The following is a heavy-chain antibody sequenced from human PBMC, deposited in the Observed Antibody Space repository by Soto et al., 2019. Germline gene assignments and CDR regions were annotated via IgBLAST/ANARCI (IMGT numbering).Heavy chain of an antibody. CDR1: GGTFSSYA. D-gene: IGHD1-26*01. J-gene: IGHJ1*01. V-gene: IGHV1-69*01. CDR3: ATSYSGSYSRAEYFQH. Sequence: QVKLVQSGAEVKKPGSSVKVSCKASGGTFSSYAISWVRQAPGQGLEWMGGIIPIFGTANYAQKFQGRVTITADESTSTAYMELSSLRSEDTAVYYCATSYSGSYSRAEYFQHWGQGTLVTVSS. CDR2: IIPIFGTA.